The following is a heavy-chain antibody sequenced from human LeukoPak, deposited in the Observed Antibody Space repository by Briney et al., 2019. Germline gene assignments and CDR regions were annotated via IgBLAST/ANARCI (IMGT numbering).Heavy chain of an antibody. CDR1: GFTFNDYY. V-gene: IGHV3-11*01. J-gene: IGHJ5*02. D-gene: IGHD3-9*01. CDR2: INIGGTNT. Sequence: GGSLRLSCAASGFTFNDYYMSWIRQAPGKGLEWLSYINIGGTNTHYADSVKGRFTISRDNAKKSLYLEMNNLRAEDTAVYYCAGGSGYLITSWGQGTLVTVSS. CDR3: AGGSGYLITS.